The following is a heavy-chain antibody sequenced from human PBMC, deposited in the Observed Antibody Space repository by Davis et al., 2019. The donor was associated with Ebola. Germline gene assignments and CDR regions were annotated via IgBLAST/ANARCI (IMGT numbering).Heavy chain of an antibody. CDR1: GGSFSGYY. CDR2: INHSGST. D-gene: IGHD6-6*01. Sequence: SETLSLTYAVYGGSFSGYYWSWIRQPPGKGLEWIGEINHSGSTNYNPSLKSRVTISVDTSKNQFSLKLSSVTAADTAVYYCASSSIAAGHYYGMDVWGQGTTVTVSS. V-gene: IGHV4-34*01. CDR3: ASSSIAAGHYYGMDV. J-gene: IGHJ6*02.